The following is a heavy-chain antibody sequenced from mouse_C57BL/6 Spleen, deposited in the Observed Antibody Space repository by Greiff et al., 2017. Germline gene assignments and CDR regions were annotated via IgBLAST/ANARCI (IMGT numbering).Heavy chain of an antibody. D-gene: IGHD2-4*01. CDR2: TFYSGIT. CDR3: ARKGIYYDYWYFDV. CDR1: GFSINSDCY. V-gene: IGHV3-3*01. Sequence: EVQRVESGPSLVRPSQTLSLTCTVTGFSINSDCYWIWLRQFPGNKLEYIGYTFYSGITYYNPSLEIRTYITRDTSKNQFSLKLSSVTTEDTATYYCARKGIYYDYWYFDVWGTGTTVTVSS. J-gene: IGHJ1*03.